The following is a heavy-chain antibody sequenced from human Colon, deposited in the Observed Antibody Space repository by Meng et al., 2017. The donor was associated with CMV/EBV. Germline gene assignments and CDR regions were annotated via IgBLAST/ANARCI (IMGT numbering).Heavy chain of an antibody. J-gene: IGHJ3*02. CDR1: GFTFSSYS. V-gene: IGHV3-21*01. Sequence: GESLKISCAASGFTFSSYSMNWVRQAPGKGLEWVSSISSSSSYIYYADSVKGRFTISRDNAKNSLYLQMNSVRAEDTAVYYCARVTVVPAAYDAFDIWGQGTMVTVSS. CDR2: ISSSSSYI. CDR3: ARVTVVPAAYDAFDI. D-gene: IGHD2-2*01.